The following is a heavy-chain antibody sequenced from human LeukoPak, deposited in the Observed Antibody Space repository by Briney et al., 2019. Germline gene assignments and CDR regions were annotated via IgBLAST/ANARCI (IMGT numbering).Heavy chain of an antibody. CDR2: INGDESST. J-gene: IGHJ4*02. Sequence: GGSLRLSCAASAFTFNTYWMHWVRQVPGRGLEWVSRINGDESSTNYADSVKGRFTISRDNSKNTLYLQMNSLRAEDTAVYYCASTITLVRGVITYYFDYWGQGTLVTVSS. D-gene: IGHD3-10*01. V-gene: IGHV3-74*01. CDR3: ASTITLVRGVITYYFDY. CDR1: AFTFNTYW.